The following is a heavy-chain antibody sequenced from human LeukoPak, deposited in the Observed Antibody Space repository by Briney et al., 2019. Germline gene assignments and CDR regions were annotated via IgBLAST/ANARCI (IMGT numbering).Heavy chain of an antibody. D-gene: IGHD7-27*01. Sequence: GGSLRLSCAASGFTFSSYEMNWVRLAPGKGLEWVSYISSSGSTIYYADSVKGRFTISRDNAKNSLYLQMNSLRAEDTAVYYCARDEWGSAFDYWGQGTLVTVSS. CDR2: ISSSGSTI. V-gene: IGHV3-48*03. CDR1: GFTFSSYE. CDR3: ARDEWGSAFDY. J-gene: IGHJ4*02.